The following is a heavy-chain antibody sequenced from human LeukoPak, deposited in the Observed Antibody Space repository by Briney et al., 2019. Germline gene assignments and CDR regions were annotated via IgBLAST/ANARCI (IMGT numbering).Heavy chain of an antibody. J-gene: IGHJ4*02. V-gene: IGHV3-23*01. CDR3: AKSGYNRFDY. D-gene: IGHD5-24*01. CDR1: GFTFSSSA. CDR2: ISGSGSGGST. Sequence: GGSLRLSCAASGFTFSSSAMSWVRQAPGKGLEWVSSISGSGSGGSTYYADSVKGRFTISRDNSKNTLYLQMNSLIAEDTAVYYCAKSGYNRFDYWGQGTLITVSS.